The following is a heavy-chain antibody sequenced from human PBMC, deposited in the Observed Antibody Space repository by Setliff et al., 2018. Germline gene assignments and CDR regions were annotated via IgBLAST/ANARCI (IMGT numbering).Heavy chain of an antibody. CDR2: MSLDETNK. J-gene: IGHJ4*02. D-gene: IGHD3-10*01. CDR1: GFTFSRYW. V-gene: IGHV3-30-3*01. CDR3: ARGSGNYYGSGNYYHFDY. Sequence: LRLSCAASGFTFSRYWMSWVRQAPGKGLEWVAVMSLDETNKYYADSVRGRFTISRDNAKNSLYLQMNSLRAEDTAVYYCARGSGNYYGSGNYYHFDYWGQGTLVTVSS.